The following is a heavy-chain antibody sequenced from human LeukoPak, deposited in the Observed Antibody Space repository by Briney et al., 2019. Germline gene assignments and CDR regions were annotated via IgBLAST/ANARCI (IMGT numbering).Heavy chain of an antibody. D-gene: IGHD1-26*01. CDR2: IYYSGST. V-gene: IGHV4-61*01. Sequence: SEALSLTCTVSGGSVSSGSYYWSWIRQPPGKGLEWIGYIYYSGSTNYNPSLKSRVTISVDTSKNQFSLKLSSVTAADTAVYYCARVGGTNYYYYGMDVWGQGTTVTVSS. CDR3: ARVGGTNYYYYGMDV. J-gene: IGHJ6*02. CDR1: GGSVSSGSYY.